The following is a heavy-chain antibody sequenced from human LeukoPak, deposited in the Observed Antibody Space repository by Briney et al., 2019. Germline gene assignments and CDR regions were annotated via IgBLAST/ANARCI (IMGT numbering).Heavy chain of an antibody. CDR1: GFSFSSYG. CDR3: ARSITGTGWFDP. V-gene: IGHV3-30*03. Sequence: GGSLRLSCAASGFSFSSYGMQWVRQAPGEGLEWVAVISYDGSNGYYADSVKGRFTISRGNAKNSLHLQMNSLRAEDTAVYYCARSITGTGWFDPWGQGTLVTVSS. CDR2: ISYDGSNG. J-gene: IGHJ5*02. D-gene: IGHD1-20*01.